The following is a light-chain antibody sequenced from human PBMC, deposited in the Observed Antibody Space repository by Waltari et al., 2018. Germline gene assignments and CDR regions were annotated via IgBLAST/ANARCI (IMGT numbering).Light chain of an antibody. CDR1: TSDVGSYNL. Sequence: QSALTQPASVSGSPGQSTTISCTGTTSDVGSYNLVSWYQQHPGKAPKLIIYEVSQRPSRVSISYAGSNTGNTASLTISGLQAENDSDYHFCSYAGSYTSYVVFGGGTKLTVL. CDR3: CSYAGSYTSYVV. J-gene: IGLJ2*01. CDR2: EVS. V-gene: IGLV2-23*02.